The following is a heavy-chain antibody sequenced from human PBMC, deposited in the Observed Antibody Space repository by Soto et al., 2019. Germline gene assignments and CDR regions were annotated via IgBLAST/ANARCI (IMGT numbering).Heavy chain of an antibody. CDR2: ISAYNGNT. Sequence: ASVKVSYKASGYTFTSYGISWVRQAPGQGLEWMGWISAYNGNTNYAQKLQGRVTMTTDTSTSTAYMELRSLRSDDTAVYYCARDLEDYGDYPSASSAVPLFDYWGQGTLVTVSS. J-gene: IGHJ4*02. V-gene: IGHV1-18*01. CDR1: GYTFTSYG. CDR3: ARDLEDYGDYPSASSAVPLFDY. D-gene: IGHD4-17*01.